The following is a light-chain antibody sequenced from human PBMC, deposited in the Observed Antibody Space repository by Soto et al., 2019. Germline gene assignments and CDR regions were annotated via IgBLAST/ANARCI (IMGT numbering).Light chain of an antibody. V-gene: IGKV3-15*01. CDR1: QSVSSTY. Sequence: EIVLTQSPGTLSLSPGARATLSCRAGQSVSSTYLAWYQQRPGQAPRLLIYGASKRATGFPARFSGSGSGTDFTLTISSLQSEDFAVYYCQQYNNWPWTFGQGTKVDIK. CDR3: QQYNNWPWT. CDR2: GAS. J-gene: IGKJ1*01.